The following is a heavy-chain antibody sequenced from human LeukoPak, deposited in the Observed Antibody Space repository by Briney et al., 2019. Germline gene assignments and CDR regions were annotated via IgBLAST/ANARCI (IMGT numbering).Heavy chain of an antibody. CDR3: ARDVSHCTDGVCSGS. V-gene: IGHV3-48*04. CDR2: ISSSSVNI. J-gene: IGHJ5*02. Sequence: GGSLRLSCVASGFTFRSYSVNRVRQAPGKGLEWVSYISSSSVNIYYADSVKGRFTISRDNDKNSLNLQMNSLRAEDTAVYYCARDVSHCTDGVCSGSWDQGTLVTVSS. CDR1: GFTFRSYS. D-gene: IGHD2-8*01.